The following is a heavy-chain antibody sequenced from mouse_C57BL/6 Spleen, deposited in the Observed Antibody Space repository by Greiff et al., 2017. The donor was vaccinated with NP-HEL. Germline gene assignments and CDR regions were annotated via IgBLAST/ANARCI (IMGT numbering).Heavy chain of an antibody. CDR3: AGTDSSGLPWFAY. V-gene: IGHV1-64*01. CDR1: GYTFTSYW. Sequence: QVQLQQPGAELVKPGASVKLSCKASGYTFTSYWMHWVKQRPGQGLEWIGMIHPNSGSTNYNEKFKSKATLTVDKSSSTAYMQLSSLTSEDSAVYYCAGTDSSGLPWFAYWGQGTLVTVSA. J-gene: IGHJ3*01. CDR2: IHPNSGST. D-gene: IGHD3-2*02.